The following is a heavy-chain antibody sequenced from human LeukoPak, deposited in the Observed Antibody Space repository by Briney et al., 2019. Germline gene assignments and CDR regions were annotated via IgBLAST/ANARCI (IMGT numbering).Heavy chain of an antibody. CDR3: ARGRRVVVVAAYYYYYGMDV. V-gene: IGHV3-66*01. CDR1: GFTVSSNY. D-gene: IGHD2-15*01. Sequence: PGGSLRLSCAASGFTVSSNYMSWVRQAPGKGLEWVSVIYSGGSTYYADSVKGRFTISRDNSKNTLYLQMNSLRAEDTAVYYCARGRRVVVVAAYYYYYGMDVWGQGTTVTVSS. J-gene: IGHJ6*02. CDR2: IYSGGST.